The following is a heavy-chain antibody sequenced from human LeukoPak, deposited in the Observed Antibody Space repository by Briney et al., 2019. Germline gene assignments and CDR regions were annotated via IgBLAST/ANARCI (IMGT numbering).Heavy chain of an antibody. V-gene: IGHV3-48*03. J-gene: IGHJ6*03. CDR3: ARSGAAGSYYYYYMDV. CDR1: GFTFSSYE. CDR2: IISSGSTI. Sequence: GGSLRLSCAASGFTFSSYEMNWVRQAPGKGLEWVSYIISSGSTIYHAYSVKGRFTISRDNAKNSLYLQMNSLRAEDTAVYYCARSGAAGSYYYYYMDVWGKGTTVTVSS. D-gene: IGHD6-13*01.